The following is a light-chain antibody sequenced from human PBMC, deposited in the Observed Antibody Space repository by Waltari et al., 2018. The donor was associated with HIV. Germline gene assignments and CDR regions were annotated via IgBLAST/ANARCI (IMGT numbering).Light chain of an antibody. CDR3: ATWDHRLNGWV. J-gene: IGLJ3*02. CDR1: SSNIGSDA. Sequence: QSVLTQPPSASGAPGQRITISCSGSSSNIGSDAVNWYQHLPGTAPKLLFNNNNQRPSGVPYRFSATKSGTSASLAISGLQSEDEAEYYCATWDHRLNGWVFGGGTKLTVL. CDR2: NNN. V-gene: IGLV1-44*01.